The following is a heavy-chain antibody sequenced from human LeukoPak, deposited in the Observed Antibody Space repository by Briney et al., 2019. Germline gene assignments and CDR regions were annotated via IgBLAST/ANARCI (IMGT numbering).Heavy chain of an antibody. Sequence: SETLSLTCAVSGGSISSGGYSWSWIRQPPGKGLEWIGYIYYSGSTYYNPSLKSRVTISVDTSKNQFSLKLSSVTAADTAVYYCARDRYDYVWGSYRRNWFDPWGQGTLVTVSS. CDR1: GGSISSGGYS. CDR3: ARDRYDYVWGSYRRNWFDP. J-gene: IGHJ5*02. V-gene: IGHV4-30-4*08. CDR2: IYYSGST. D-gene: IGHD3-16*02.